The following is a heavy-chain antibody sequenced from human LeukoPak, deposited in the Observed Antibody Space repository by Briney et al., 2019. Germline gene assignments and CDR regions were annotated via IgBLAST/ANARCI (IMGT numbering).Heavy chain of an antibody. V-gene: IGHV1-18*01. J-gene: IGHJ4*02. CDR1: GYTFTNYG. D-gene: IGHD3-16*02. CDR3: ARDHHDHVWGSYRPYFDY. Sequence: ASVKVSCKASGYTFTNYGISWVRQAPGQGLEWMGNINPYNGNTNYAQNLQGRVTMTTDTSTNTAYMELRSLRSDDTAVYYCARDHHDHVWGSYRPYFDYWGQGTLVTVSS. CDR2: INPYNGNT.